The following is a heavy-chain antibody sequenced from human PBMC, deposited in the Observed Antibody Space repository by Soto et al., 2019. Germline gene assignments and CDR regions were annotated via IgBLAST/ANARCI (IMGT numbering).Heavy chain of an antibody. D-gene: IGHD2-21*02. CDR1: GGTFSSYA. CDR2: IIPIFGTA. CDR3: ARGPIPYCGGDCYSQAFDI. V-gene: IGHV1-69*13. Sequence: RASGKVSCKASGGTFSSYAISWLRQSPGQGLEWMGGIIPIFGTANYAQKFQGRVTITADESTSTAYMELSSLRSEDTAVYYCARGPIPYCGGDCYSQAFDIWGQGTMVPVSS. J-gene: IGHJ3*02.